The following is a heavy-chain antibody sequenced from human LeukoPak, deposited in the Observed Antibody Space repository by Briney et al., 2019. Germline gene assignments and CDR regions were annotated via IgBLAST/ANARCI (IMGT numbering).Heavy chain of an antibody. D-gene: IGHD1-26*01. CDR3: AKTREHDLDDL. Sequence: ASVKVSCKASGCVFPLYGITWVGQAPGQGLEWLGWISPHNGQTLYAHEVQDRVIMTTDASTTTAYMELRSLRSDDTAVYYCAKTREHDLDDLWGQGTLVTVSS. V-gene: IGHV1-18*01. CDR2: ISPHNGQT. CDR1: GCVFPLYG. J-gene: IGHJ5*02.